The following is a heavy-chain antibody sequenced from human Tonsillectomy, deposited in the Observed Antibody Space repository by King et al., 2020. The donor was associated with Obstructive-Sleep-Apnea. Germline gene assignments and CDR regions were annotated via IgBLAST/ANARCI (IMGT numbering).Heavy chain of an antibody. V-gene: IGHV5-51*01. CDR2: IYPGDSDT. Sequence: VQLVESGPEAKKPGESLKISCKASGYKFTTYWIAWVRQKPGKGLEWMGIIYPGDSDTRYGPSFQGHVTISADKSISTAFLQWSSLTASDSAMYYCARQPALGNNLVPLDNWGQGTLVTVSS. J-gene: IGHJ4*02. CDR1: GYKFTTYW. CDR3: ARQPALGNNLVPLDN. D-gene: IGHD6-6*01.